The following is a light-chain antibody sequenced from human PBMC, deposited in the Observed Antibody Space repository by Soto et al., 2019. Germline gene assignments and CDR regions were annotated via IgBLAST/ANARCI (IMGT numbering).Light chain of an antibody. J-gene: IGLJ1*01. Sequence: QSALTQPASVSGSPGQSITISCTGTSSDVGGYNYVSWYQQYPGKAPNLMIYDVSNRPSGVSNRFSGSKSGNTASLTISGLQAEDEADYYCSSYTTSNTFYVFGTGTKVTVL. CDR2: DVS. V-gene: IGLV2-14*03. CDR3: SSYTTSNTFYV. CDR1: SSDVGGYNY.